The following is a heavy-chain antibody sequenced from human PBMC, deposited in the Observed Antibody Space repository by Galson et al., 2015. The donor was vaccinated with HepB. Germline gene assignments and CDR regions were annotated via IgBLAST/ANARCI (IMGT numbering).Heavy chain of an antibody. CDR1: GGSISSSSYY. Sequence: ETLSLTCTVSGGSISSSSYYWGWIRQPPGKGLEWIGSIYYSGSTYYNPSLKSRVTISVDTSKNQFSLKLSSVTAADTAVYYCARRPTTVTRFIDYWGQGTLVTVSS. D-gene: IGHD4-17*01. V-gene: IGHV4-39*01. CDR3: ARRPTTVTRFIDY. CDR2: IYYSGST. J-gene: IGHJ4*02.